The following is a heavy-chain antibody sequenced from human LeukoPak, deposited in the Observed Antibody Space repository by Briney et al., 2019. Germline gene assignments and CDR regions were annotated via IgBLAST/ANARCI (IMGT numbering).Heavy chain of an antibody. CDR1: GFTFSSYA. J-gene: IGHJ5*02. CDR3: ASSQGYSNKRALNWFDP. CDR2: ISYDGSNK. V-gene: IGHV3-30-3*01. D-gene: IGHD4-11*01. Sequence: GGSLRLSCAASGFTFSSYAMHWVRQAPGKGLEWVALISYDGSNKYYADSVKGRFTISRDNSKNTLYLQMNSLRAEDTAVYYCASSQGYSNKRALNWFDPWGQGTLVTVSS.